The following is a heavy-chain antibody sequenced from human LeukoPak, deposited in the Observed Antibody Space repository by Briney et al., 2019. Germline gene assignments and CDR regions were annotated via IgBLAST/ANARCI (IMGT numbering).Heavy chain of an antibody. Sequence: GGSLRLSCEASGFTFRNYDMYWVRQAPGKGLEWVAFIRFDGSNTHSVDSVKVRFTISKDNSKNTLYLQMNSLRVEDSALYYCSKVGGIVLAVSYYMDVWGKGTTVPVS. V-gene: IGHV3-30*02. CDR2: IRFDGSNT. J-gene: IGHJ6*03. CDR1: GFTFRNYD. D-gene: IGHD6-19*01. CDR3: SKVGGIVLAVSYYMDV.